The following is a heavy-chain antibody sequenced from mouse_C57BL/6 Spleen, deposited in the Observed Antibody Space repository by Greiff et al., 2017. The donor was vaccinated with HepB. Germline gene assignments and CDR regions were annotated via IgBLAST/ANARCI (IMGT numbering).Heavy chain of an antibody. CDR2: ISDGGSYT. CDR1: GFTFSSYA. D-gene: IGHD1-1*01. V-gene: IGHV5-4*03. Sequence: DVKLVESGGGLVKPGGSLKLSCAASGFTFSSYAMSWVRQTPEKRLEWVATISDGGSYTYYPDNVKGRFTISRDNAKNNLYLQMSHLKSEDTAMYYCARSYYGSSYGAMDYWGQGTSVTVSS. J-gene: IGHJ4*01. CDR3: ARSYYGSSYGAMDY.